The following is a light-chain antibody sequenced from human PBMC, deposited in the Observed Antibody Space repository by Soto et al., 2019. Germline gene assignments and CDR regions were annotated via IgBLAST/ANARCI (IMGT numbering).Light chain of an antibody. V-gene: IGLV6-57*02. Sequence: NFMLTQPHSVSESPGKTVTISCTGSSGSIASNYVQWYQQRPGSAPIIVIYEDNQRPSGVPDRFSGSIDSSSNSASLTISGLRTEDEADYYCQSYDSNNVIFGGGTKVTVL. CDR3: QSYDSNNVI. J-gene: IGLJ2*01. CDR2: EDN. CDR1: SGSIASNY.